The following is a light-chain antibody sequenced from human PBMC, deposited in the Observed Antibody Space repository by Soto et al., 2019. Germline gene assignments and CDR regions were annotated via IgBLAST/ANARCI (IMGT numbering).Light chain of an antibody. CDR1: NIGSKN. CDR2: RDT. CDR3: QVWDSSTVV. Sequence: SYELTQPVSVSVALGLTATITCRGNNIGSKNVHWYQQKPGQAPVLAIYRDTDRPSGITERFSGSNSGNTATLTINRAQAGDEADYYCQVWDSSTVVFGGGTKVTVL. V-gene: IGLV3-9*01. J-gene: IGLJ2*01.